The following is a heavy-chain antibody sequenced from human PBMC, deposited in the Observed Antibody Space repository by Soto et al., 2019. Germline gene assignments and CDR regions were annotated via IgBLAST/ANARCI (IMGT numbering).Heavy chain of an antibody. CDR1: GGTFSSYA. J-gene: IGHJ4*02. CDR3: ARDMKRVTIFGGGSDY. D-gene: IGHD3-3*01. V-gene: IGHV1-69*05. CDR2: IIPICGRT. Sequence: ASVKVSCKASGGTFSSYAISWVRQAPGQGPEWMGVIIPICGRTSYAQKFQGRVTMTRDTSTSTVYMELSSLRSEDTAVYYCARDMKRVTIFGGGSDYWGQGTLVTVSS.